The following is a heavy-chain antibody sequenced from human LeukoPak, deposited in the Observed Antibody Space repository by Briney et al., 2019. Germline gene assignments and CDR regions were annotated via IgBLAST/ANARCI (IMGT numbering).Heavy chain of an antibody. Sequence: GGSLRLSCAASGFTFSSYGMHWVRQAPGKGLEWVAVIWNDGSNKYYADSVKGRFTISRDNSKNTLYLQMNSLRAEDTAVYYCARDVLRYFDWLLGAYYYYGMDVWGQGTTVTVSS. J-gene: IGHJ6*02. CDR2: IWNDGSNK. V-gene: IGHV3-33*01. D-gene: IGHD3-9*01. CDR3: ARDVLRYFDWLLGAYYYYGMDV. CDR1: GFTFSSYG.